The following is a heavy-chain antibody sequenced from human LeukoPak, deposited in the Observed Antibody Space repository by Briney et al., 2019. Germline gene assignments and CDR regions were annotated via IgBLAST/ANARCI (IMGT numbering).Heavy chain of an antibody. V-gene: IGHV1-18*01. J-gene: IGHJ5*02. Sequence: ASVKVSCKASGGTFSSYAISWVRQAPGQGLEWMGWISAYNGNTNYAQKLQGRVTMTTDTSTSTAYMELRSLRSDDTAVYYCARRDVSSYWFDPWGQGTLVTVSS. D-gene: IGHD3-16*01. CDR1: GGTFSSYA. CDR3: ARRDVSSYWFDP. CDR2: ISAYNGNT.